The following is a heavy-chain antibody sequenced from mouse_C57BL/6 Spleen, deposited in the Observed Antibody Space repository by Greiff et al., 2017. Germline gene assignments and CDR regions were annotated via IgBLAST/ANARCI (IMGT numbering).Heavy chain of an antibody. Sequence: QVQLQQPWAELVRPGSSVKLSCKASGYTFTSYWMDWVKQRPGQGLEWIGNIYPSDSETRYNQKFKDKATLTVDKSSSTAYMQLSSLTSEDSAVYYCARSDYGSRNYAMDYWGQGTSVTVSS. V-gene: IGHV1-61*01. CDR2: IYPSDSET. J-gene: IGHJ4*01. D-gene: IGHD1-1*01. CDR3: ARSDYGSRNYAMDY. CDR1: GYTFTSYW.